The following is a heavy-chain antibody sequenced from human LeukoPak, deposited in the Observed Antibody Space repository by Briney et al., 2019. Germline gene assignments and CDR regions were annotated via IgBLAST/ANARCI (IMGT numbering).Heavy chain of an antibody. J-gene: IGHJ4*02. CDR2: ISDDSNYI. CDR3: ASRRGSNRPFDY. D-gene: IGHD1-26*01. CDR1: GFTFSTYS. Sequence: PGGSLRLSCAASGFTFSTYSGNWIRQASGKGLEWVSSISDDSNYIFYADSVKGRFTISRDNAKNSLYLQMSSLTAEDSAVYYCASRRGSNRPFDYWGQGTLLTLSS. V-gene: IGHV3-21*01.